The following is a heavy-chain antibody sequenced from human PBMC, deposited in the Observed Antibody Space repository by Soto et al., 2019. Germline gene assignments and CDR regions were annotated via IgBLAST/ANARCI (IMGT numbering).Heavy chain of an antibody. J-gene: IGHJ5*02. D-gene: IGHD3-3*01. CDR1: GFTFSGST. V-gene: IGHV3-73*02. Sequence: EVQLVESGGGLVQPGGSLTLSCEASGFTFSGSTIHCLRQASGKGLEWVGRISSKAYDYATAYTGSLSGGFNISRDDSKNTAFLQMSSLETEDTAVYYCTRHGAYDFWSGSFDPWGQGTRVSVSS. CDR3: TRHGAYDFWSGSFDP. CDR2: ISSKAYDYAT.